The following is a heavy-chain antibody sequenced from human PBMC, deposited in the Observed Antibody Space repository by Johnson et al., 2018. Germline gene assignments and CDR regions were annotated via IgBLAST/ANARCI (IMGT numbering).Heavy chain of an antibody. CDR3: ARVVGADYWSAFDI. CDR1: GFTFSGSA. J-gene: IGHJ3*02. Sequence: VQLQESGGGLVQPGGSLKLSCAASGFTFSGSAMHWVRQASGKGLEWVGRIRSKANSYATAYAASVKGRVTISRDDSKNTAYLQMNSLKTEDTAVYYCARVVGADYWSAFDIWGQGTMVTVSS. CDR2: IRSKANSYAT. D-gene: IGHD5-12*01. V-gene: IGHV3-73*02.